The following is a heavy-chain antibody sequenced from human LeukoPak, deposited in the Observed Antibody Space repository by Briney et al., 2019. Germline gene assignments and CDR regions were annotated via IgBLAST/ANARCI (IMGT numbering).Heavy chain of an antibody. V-gene: IGHV3-23*01. CDR3: AKDQSRVGASDPFDY. CDR2: ISGSGATT. CDR1: GFTFSSCA. D-gene: IGHD1-26*01. Sequence: PGGSLRLSYAASGFTFSSCAMTWVRQAPGKGLEWDSSISGSGATTYYADSVKGRFTISRDNSNNTVYLQMNSLRAEDTAVYYCAKDQSRVGASDPFDYWGQGMQVGASS. J-gene: IGHJ4*02.